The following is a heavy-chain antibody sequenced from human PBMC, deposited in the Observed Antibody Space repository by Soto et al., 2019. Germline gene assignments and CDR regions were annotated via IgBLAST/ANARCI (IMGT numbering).Heavy chain of an antibody. D-gene: IGHD3-10*01. CDR1: GGTFSSYI. V-gene: IGHV1-69*02. CDR2: IIPILGIA. J-gene: IGHJ4*02. Sequence: QVQLVQSGAEVKKPGSSVKVSCKASGGTFSSYIISWVRQAPGQGLEWMGRIIPILGIANYAQKFQGRVTITADKSTSTAYMELSSLRSEDTAVYYGARGYGSGSYAVDYWGQGTLVTVSS. CDR3: ARGYGSGSYAVDY.